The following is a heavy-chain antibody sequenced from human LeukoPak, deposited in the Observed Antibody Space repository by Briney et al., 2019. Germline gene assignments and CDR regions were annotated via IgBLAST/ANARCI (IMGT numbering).Heavy chain of an antibody. Sequence: PSETLSLTCTVSGGSISSSSYYWGWTRQPPGKGLEWIGSIYYSGSTYYNPSLKSRVTISVDTSRNQFSLKLSSVTAADTAVYYCARRFAVTLGGPYGYFDLWGRGTLVTVSS. J-gene: IGHJ2*01. CDR1: GGSISSSSYY. CDR2: IYYSGST. V-gene: IGHV4-39*01. D-gene: IGHD4-17*01. CDR3: ARRFAVTLGGPYGYFDL.